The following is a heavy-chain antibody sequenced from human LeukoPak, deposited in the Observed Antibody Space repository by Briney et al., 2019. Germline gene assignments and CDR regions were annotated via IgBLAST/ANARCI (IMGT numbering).Heavy chain of an antibody. CDR2: IRSKAYGGTT. CDR3: TSTYYDFWSGEH. V-gene: IGHV3-49*04. CDR1: GFTFGDYA. Sequence: PGRSLRLSCTASGFTFGDYAMSWVRQAPGKGLEWVGFIRSKAYGGTTEYAASVKGRFTISRDDSKSIAYPQMNSLKTEDTAVYYCTSTYYDFWSGEHWGQGTLVTVSS. D-gene: IGHD3-3*01. J-gene: IGHJ4*02.